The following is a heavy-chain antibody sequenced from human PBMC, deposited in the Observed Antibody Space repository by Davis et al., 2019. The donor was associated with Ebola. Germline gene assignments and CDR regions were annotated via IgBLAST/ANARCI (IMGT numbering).Heavy chain of an antibody. J-gene: IGHJ4*02. V-gene: IGHV1-69*13. Sequence: ASSVKVSCKASGGTFSSYAISWVRQAPGQGLEWMGGIIPIFGTVNYAQKFQGRVTITADESTSTAYMELSSLRSEDTAVYYWARGGTLGYCSGGSCSSPWGQGTLVTVSS. D-gene: IGHD2-15*01. CDR3: ARGGTLGYCSGGSCSSP. CDR1: GGTFSSYA. CDR2: IIPIFGTV.